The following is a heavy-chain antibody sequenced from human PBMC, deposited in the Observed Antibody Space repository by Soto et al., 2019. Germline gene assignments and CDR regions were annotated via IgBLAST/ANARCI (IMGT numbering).Heavy chain of an antibody. J-gene: IGHJ5*02. CDR2: ISTHNGNT. CDR1: GYSFTLYN. Sequence: QVQLVQSGAELKKPGASVKVSCKTSGYSFTLYNIIWVRQAPGQGLEWVGWISTHNGNTNYGQKFQGRVTMTTDRPTSTAYMELRSLSSDDTAVYYCGREVTLFGVVIGVDPWGQGTLVTVSS. CDR3: GREVTLFGVVIGVDP. D-gene: IGHD3-3*01. V-gene: IGHV1-18*01.